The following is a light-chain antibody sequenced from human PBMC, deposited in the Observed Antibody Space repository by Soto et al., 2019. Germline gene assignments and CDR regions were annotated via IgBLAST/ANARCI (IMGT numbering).Light chain of an antibody. V-gene: IGKV3-20*01. CDR3: QQYGSSPGVT. CDR2: GAS. Sequence: EIVLPQSPGPLSLSPGERATLSCRASQSVSSSYLAWYQQKPGQAPRLLLYGASSRATGIPDRFSGSGSGTDFTLTISRLEPEDFAVYYCQQYGSSPGVTFGPGTKVDIK. CDR1: QSVSSSY. J-gene: IGKJ3*01.